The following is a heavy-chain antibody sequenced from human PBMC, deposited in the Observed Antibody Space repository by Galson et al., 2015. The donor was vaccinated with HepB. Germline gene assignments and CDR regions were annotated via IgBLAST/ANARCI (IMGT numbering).Heavy chain of an antibody. V-gene: IGHV2-5*02. CDR2: IYWDDDK. CDR3: AHREHVLRYFAGSPRGGAFDI. D-gene: IGHD3-9*01. CDR1: GFSLSTSGVG. J-gene: IGHJ3*02. Sequence: PALVKPTQTLTLTCTFSGFSLSTSGVGVGWIRQPPGKALEWLALIYWDDDKRYSPSLKSRLTITKDTSKNQVVLTMTNMDPVDTATYYCAHREHVLRYFAGSPRGGAFDIWGQGTMVTVSS.